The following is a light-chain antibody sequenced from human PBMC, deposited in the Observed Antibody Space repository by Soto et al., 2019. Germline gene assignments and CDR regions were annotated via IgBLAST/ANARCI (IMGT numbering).Light chain of an antibody. CDR3: QQYGSSPYT. CDR1: QSVSSSY. Sequence: IVLTQSPGTLSLSPGERATLSCRGSQSVSSSYLAWYQQKPGQAPRLLIYGASSRATGIPDRFSGSGSGTDFTLTISRLEPEDFAVYYCQQYGSSPYTFGQGTKLEIK. J-gene: IGKJ2*01. V-gene: IGKV3-20*01. CDR2: GAS.